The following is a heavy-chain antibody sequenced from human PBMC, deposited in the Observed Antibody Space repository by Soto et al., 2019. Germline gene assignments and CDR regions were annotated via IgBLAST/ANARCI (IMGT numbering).Heavy chain of an antibody. V-gene: IGHV1-18*01. D-gene: IGHD3-9*01. CDR2: ITPNSGYT. Sequence: QLQLTQSGGEARKPGASVRVSCAASGYKFSTYAISWLRQAPGQGLEWMGLITPNSGYTNYAQKFQGRLILTTDIPSGTAYMELTRLRYDDTAIYYCATSYDTGFDPWGQGTLVSVS. J-gene: IGHJ5*02. CDR3: ATSYDTGFDP. CDR1: GYKFSTYA.